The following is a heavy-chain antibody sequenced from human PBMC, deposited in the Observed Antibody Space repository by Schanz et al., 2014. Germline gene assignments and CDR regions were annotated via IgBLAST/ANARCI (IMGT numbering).Heavy chain of an antibody. CDR1: GFTVSSKY. D-gene: IGHD6-19*01. V-gene: IGHV3-66*02. J-gene: IGHJ4*02. CDR3: VGIHVAVAEAFY. Sequence: EVQLVESGGGLVQPGGSLRLSCAASGFTVSSKYMNWVRQAPGKGLEWLSYTKAGGRDIHYADSVKGRFTISRDNAKNTLYLQMNSLRPEDTALYYCVGIHVAVAEAFYWGQGALVIVS. CDR2: TKAGGRDI.